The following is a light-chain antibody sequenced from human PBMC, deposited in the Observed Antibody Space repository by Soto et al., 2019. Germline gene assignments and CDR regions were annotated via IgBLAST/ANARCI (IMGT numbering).Light chain of an antibody. CDR2: KAS. CDR1: QSISSW. V-gene: IGKV1-5*03. CDR3: QQSYSTIT. Sequence: DIQMTQSPSTLSTSVGDRVTITCRASQSISSWLAWYQQKPGKPPNLLIYKASSLESGVPSRFSGSGSGTEFTLTISSLQPDDSATYYCQQSYSTITFGQGTRLEIK. J-gene: IGKJ5*01.